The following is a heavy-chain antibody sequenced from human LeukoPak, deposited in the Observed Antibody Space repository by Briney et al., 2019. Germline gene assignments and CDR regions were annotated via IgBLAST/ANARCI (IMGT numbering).Heavy chain of an antibody. Sequence: SVKVSCKAPADTFTRYAISWVRQAPGQGLEWMGGIIPMFGTAKYAQKFQGRVTITADKSATTAYMEVRSLRSEDTAVYYCARGADWQVLEYYYYYMDVWGKGTTVTASS. D-gene: IGHD3-9*01. CDR1: ADTFTRYA. J-gene: IGHJ6*03. V-gene: IGHV1-69*06. CDR3: ARGADWQVLEYYYYYMDV. CDR2: IIPMFGTA.